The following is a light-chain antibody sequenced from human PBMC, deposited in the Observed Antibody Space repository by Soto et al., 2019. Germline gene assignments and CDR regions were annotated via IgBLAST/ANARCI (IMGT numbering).Light chain of an antibody. CDR3: QSYDSSLSGYV. V-gene: IGLV1-40*01. J-gene: IGLJ1*01. Sequence: QSVLTQPPSVSGAPGQRVTISCTGSSSNIGAGYDVNWYQQLPETAPKLLIFGDSNRPSGVPDRFSGSKSGTSASLVITGLQADDEADYYCQSYDSSLSGYVFGTGTKVTVL. CDR1: SSNIGAGYD. CDR2: GDS.